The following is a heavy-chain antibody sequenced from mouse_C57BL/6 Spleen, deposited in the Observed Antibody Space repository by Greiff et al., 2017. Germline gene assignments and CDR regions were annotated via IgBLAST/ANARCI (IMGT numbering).Heavy chain of an antibody. J-gene: IGHJ2*01. Sequence: EVKLQQSGAELVKPGASVKLSCTASGFNIKDYYMHWVKQRTEQGLEWIGRIDPEDGETKYATKFQGKATITADTSSNTAYLQLSSLTSEDTAVHCCAFYGYDGNYFDYWGQGTTLSVSS. D-gene: IGHD2-2*01. CDR1: GFNIKDYY. CDR2: IDPEDGET. V-gene: IGHV14-2*01. CDR3: AFYGYDGNYFDY.